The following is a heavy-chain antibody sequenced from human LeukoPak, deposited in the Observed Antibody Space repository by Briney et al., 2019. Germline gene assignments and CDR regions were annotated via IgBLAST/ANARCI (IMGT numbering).Heavy chain of an antibody. Sequence: PGGSLRLSCAASGFTLSDHYMSWIRQAPGKGLEWVAVISYDGSNEYYADSVKGRFTISRDNSKNTLYLQMNSLRAEDTAVYYCAKDRSGIFGVVIEIDCWGQGTLVTVSS. CDR1: GFTLSDHY. CDR3: AKDRSGIFGVVIEIDC. J-gene: IGHJ4*02. D-gene: IGHD3-3*01. V-gene: IGHV3-30*18. CDR2: ISYDGSNE.